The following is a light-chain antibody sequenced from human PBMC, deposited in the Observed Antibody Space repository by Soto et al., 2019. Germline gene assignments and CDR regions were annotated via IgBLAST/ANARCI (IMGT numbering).Light chain of an antibody. Sequence: DIQMTQSPSSLSASVGDRVTITCRASQTISIDLNWYQQKPGKVPTLLISETSTLQGGVPARFVGSGSGTDFTLTISSLQPEDFVTYYCQQSHTTPTFGGGTKVEIK. J-gene: IGKJ4*02. V-gene: IGKV1-39*01. CDR2: ETS. CDR3: QQSHTTPT. CDR1: QTISID.